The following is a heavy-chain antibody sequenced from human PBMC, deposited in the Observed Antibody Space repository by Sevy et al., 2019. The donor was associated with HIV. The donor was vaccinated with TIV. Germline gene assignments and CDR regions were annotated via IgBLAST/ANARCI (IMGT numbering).Heavy chain of an antibody. J-gene: IGHJ3*02. Sequence: ASVKVSCKVSGYTLTELSMHWVRQAPGKGLEWMGGFDPEDGETIYAQKFQGRVTMTEDTSTDTAYMELSSLRSEDTAVYYCATGYGSGSHAFDIWGQRTMVTVSS. D-gene: IGHD3-10*01. V-gene: IGHV1-24*01. CDR2: FDPEDGET. CDR1: GYTLTELS. CDR3: ATGYGSGSHAFDI.